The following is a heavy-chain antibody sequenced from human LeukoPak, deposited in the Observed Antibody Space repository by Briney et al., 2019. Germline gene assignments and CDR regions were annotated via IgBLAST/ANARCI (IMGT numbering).Heavy chain of an antibody. CDR1: GFTFSSYE. V-gene: IGHV3-48*03. CDR2: ISSSGSTI. J-gene: IGHJ3*02. D-gene: IGHD3-22*01. CDR3: ARETNDDSSGRDAFDI. Sequence: GGSLRLSCAASGFTFSSYEMNWVRQAPGKGLEWVSYISSSGSTIYYADSVKGRFTISRDNAKNSLYLQMNSLRAEDTAVYHCARETNDDSSGRDAFDIWGQGTMVTVSS.